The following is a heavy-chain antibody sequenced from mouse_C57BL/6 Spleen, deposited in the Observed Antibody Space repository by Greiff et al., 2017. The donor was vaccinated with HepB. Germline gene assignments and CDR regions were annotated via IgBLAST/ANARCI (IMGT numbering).Heavy chain of an antibody. D-gene: IGHD1-1*01. J-gene: IGHJ2*01. CDR2: IRLKSDNYAT. Sequence: EVKLLESGGGLVQPGGSMKLSCVASGFTFSNYWMNWVRQSPEKGLEWVAQIRLKSDNYATHYAESVKGRFTISRDDSKSSVYLQMNNLRAEDTGIYYCTKVVAHYFDYWGQGTTLTVSS. V-gene: IGHV6-3*01. CDR3: TKVVAHYFDY. CDR1: GFTFSNYW.